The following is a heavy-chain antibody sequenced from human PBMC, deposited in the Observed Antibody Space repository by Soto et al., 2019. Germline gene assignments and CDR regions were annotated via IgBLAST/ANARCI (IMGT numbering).Heavy chain of an antibody. CDR3: ARDMPYAAGSLAGCDY. D-gene: IGHD1-26*01. CDR2: IYHSGNT. V-gene: IGHV4-59*02. J-gene: IGHJ4*02. CDR1: GXSVTGSE. Sequence: XTLCLPCTVSGXSVTGSEWGWIRQPPGKTLELIGYIYHSGNTTYNPSLKSRVSISVETSKNKFSLRLTSVIAAETAVYYCARDMPYAAGSLAGCDYWGQGILGTVSS.